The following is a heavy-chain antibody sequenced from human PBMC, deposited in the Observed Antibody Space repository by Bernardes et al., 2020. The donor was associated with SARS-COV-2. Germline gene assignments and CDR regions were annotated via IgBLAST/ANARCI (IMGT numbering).Heavy chain of an antibody. CDR2: ISAYHCNT. CDR1: GYTFTSYG. D-gene: IGHD2-15*01. CDR3: ALCSGGSCYSGNFDY. V-gene: IGHV1-18*01. Sequence: ASVKVSCKASGYTFTSYGISWVRQAPGQGLEWMGWISAYHCNTNYAQQPQGRVTITTDTSTSTAYIELRSLRSDDTAVYYCALCSGGSCYSGNFDYWGQGTLVTVSS. J-gene: IGHJ4*02.